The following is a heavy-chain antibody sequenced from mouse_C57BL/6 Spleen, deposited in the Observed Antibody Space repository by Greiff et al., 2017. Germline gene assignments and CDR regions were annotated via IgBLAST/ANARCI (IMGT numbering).Heavy chain of an antibody. CDR1: GYTFPSYW. V-gene: IGHV1-69*01. D-gene: IGHD1-3*01. CDR2: IDPSDSYT. CDR3: ARGYKDAMDY. J-gene: IGHJ4*01. Sequence: QVQLQQPGAELVMPGASVKLSCKASGYTFPSYWMHWVKQRPGQGLEWIGEIDPSDSYTISNPKFKGKSTLTVDKSSSTAYMQLSSLTSEDSAVYYCARGYKDAMDYWGQGTSVTVSS.